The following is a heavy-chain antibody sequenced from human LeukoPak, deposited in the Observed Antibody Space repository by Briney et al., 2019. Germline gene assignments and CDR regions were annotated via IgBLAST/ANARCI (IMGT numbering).Heavy chain of an antibody. CDR1: GDTVSSNSAT. Sequence: SQTLSLTCAISGDTVSSNSATWNWIRQSPSRGLEWPGRTYYRSKWYKYYAVSVKGRITINPDTSKNQFSLQLNSVTPEDTAVYYCARGPSYFQHWGQGTLVTVSS. V-gene: IGHV6-1*01. CDR2: TYYRSKWYK. J-gene: IGHJ1*01. CDR3: ARGPSYFQH.